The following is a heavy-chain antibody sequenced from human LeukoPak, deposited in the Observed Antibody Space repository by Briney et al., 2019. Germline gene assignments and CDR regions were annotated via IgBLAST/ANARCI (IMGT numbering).Heavy chain of an antibody. J-gene: IGHJ4*02. CDR2: INAGNGNT. CDR1: GYTFTIYA. V-gene: IGHV1-3*01. Sequence: ASVTVSCTASGYTFTIYAMHWVRQAPGQRLEWMGWINAGNGNTKYSQRFQGRVTITRDTSASTAYMELSSLRSEDTAVYYCARNAHYYDILTGYDYWGQGTLVTVSS. CDR3: ARNAHYYDILTGYDY. D-gene: IGHD3-9*01.